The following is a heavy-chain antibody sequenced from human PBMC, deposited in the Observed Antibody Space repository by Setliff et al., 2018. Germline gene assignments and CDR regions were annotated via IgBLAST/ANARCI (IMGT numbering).Heavy chain of an antibody. CDR2: IYTSGST. CDR1: GGSISSGSYF. CDR3: ARWTYSSGTG. D-gene: IGHD6-19*01. V-gene: IGHV4-61*09. Sequence: SETLSLTCTVSGGSISSGSYFWSWIRQPAGKGLEWIGHIYTSGSTDCNPSLRSRVTISVDTSKNQFSLKLSSVTAADTAVYYCARWTYSSGTGWGQGTLVTVSS. J-gene: IGHJ4*02.